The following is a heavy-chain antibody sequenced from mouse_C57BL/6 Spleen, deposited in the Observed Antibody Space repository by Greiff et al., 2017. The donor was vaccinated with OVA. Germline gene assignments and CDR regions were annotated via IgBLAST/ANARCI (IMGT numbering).Heavy chain of an antibody. CDR2: IDPEYGDT. CDR1: GFNIEDYY. D-gene: IGHD1-1*01. CDR3: ASDYYGSRCFDY. J-gene: IGHJ3*01. V-gene: IGHV14-2*01. Sequence: EVQLQQSGAELVKPGASVKLSCTASGFNIEDYYMHWVKQRTEQGLEWIGRIDPEYGDTKYAPKFQGKATITADTSSNTAYLQLSSLTSEDTAVYYCASDYYGSRCFDYWGQGTLVTVSA.